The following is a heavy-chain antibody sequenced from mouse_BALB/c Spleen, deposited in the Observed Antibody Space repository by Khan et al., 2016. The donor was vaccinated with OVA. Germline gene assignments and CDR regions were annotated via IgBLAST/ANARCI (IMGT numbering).Heavy chain of an antibody. CDR2: IYPGGGST. CDR3: SRGGYGSALPY. V-gene: IGHV1-77*01. Sequence: QIQLVQSGPELVKPGASVKMSCKASGYTFTDYVISWVKQRTGQGLEWIGQIYPGGGSTYYNENFKGKATLTADKYSNTAYMQLSSLTSEDSAVYFCSRGGYGSALPYWGQGTLVTVSA. CDR1: GYTFTDYV. J-gene: IGHJ3*01. D-gene: IGHD1-1*01.